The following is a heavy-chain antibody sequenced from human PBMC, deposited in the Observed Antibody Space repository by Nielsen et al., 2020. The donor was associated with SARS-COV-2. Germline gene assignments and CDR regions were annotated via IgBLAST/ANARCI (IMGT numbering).Heavy chain of an antibody. J-gene: IGHJ1*01. Sequence: SVKVSCKASGGTFSSYAISWVRQAPGQGLEWMGGIIPIFGTANYAQKFQGRVTITADESTSTAYMELSSLRSEDTAVYYCARMCSSGYRAEYFQHWGQGTLVTVSS. D-gene: IGHD3-22*01. V-gene: IGHV1-69*13. CDR3: ARMCSSGYRAEYFQH. CDR1: GGTFSSYA. CDR2: IIPIFGTA.